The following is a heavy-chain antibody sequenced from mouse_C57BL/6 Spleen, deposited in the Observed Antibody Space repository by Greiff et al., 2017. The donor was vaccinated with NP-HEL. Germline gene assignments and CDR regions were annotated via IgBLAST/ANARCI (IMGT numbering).Heavy chain of an antibody. CDR3: ARSGRAWLAD. J-gene: IGHJ3*01. Sequence: DVKLVESGGGLVKPGGSLKLSCAASGFTFSDYGMHWVRQAPEKGLEWVAYISSGSSTIYYADTVKGRFTISRDNAKNTLFLQMTSLRSEDTAMYDWARSGRAWLADWGQGTLVTVSA. CDR2: ISSGSSTI. V-gene: IGHV5-17*01. CDR1: GFTFSDYG.